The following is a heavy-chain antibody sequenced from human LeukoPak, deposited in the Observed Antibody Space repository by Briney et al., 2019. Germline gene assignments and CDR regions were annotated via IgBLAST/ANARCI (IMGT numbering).Heavy chain of an antibody. V-gene: IGHV4-61*02. J-gene: IGHJ3*02. CDR2: IYTSGST. Sequence: SETLSLTCSVSGDSISSGNYYWSWIRQPAGMGLEWIGRIYTSGSTNYNPSLKSRVTMSVDTSKNQFSLKLSSVTAADTAVYYCARAEGFDIWGQGTMVTVSS. CDR1: GDSISSGNYY. CDR3: ARAEGFDI.